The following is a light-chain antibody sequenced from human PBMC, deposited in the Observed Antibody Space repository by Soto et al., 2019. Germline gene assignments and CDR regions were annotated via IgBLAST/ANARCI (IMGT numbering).Light chain of an antibody. Sequence: DIRMTQSPSSLSASVGDRVTITCRASQDIRNDLGWYQQKPGEAPKLLIYDASALPRGVPSRFSGSGSGTKFTLTIASLQPDDFATYYCQQYETFSGTFGPGTKVE. V-gene: IGKV1-5*01. CDR2: DAS. CDR1: QDIRND. J-gene: IGKJ1*01. CDR3: QQYETFSGT.